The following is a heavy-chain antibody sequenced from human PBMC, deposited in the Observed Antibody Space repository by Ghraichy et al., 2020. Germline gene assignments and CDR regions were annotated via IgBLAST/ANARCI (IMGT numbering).Heavy chain of an antibody. CDR1: AFNFRRYG. CDR3: ARDGAEYGYDWYFDL. CDR2: IWYDGSVK. V-gene: IGHV3-33*01. J-gene: IGHJ2*01. D-gene: IGHD5-12*01. Sequence: AGSLRLSCATSAFNFRRYGKHWVRQAPGKGLQWVAVIWYDGSVKYYADSVKRRFTVSRDNAENILYLQMSSLTVEDTAVYYCARDGAEYGYDWYFDLWGRGTLVTVSS.